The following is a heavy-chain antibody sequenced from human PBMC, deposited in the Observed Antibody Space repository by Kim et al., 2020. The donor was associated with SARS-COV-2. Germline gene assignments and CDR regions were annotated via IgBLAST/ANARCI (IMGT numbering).Heavy chain of an antibody. V-gene: IGHV4-59*01. CDR3: ARDRTINYYGSGSYTFDI. J-gene: IGHJ3*02. Sequence: RVTISVDTSKNQFSLKLSSLTAADTAVYYCARDRTINYYGSGSYTFDIWGQGTMVTVSS. D-gene: IGHD3-10*01.